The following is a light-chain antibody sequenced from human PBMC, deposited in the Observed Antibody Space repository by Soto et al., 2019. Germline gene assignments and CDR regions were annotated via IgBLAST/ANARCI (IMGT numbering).Light chain of an antibody. V-gene: IGLV2-14*01. CDR2: EVS. J-gene: IGLJ3*02. Sequence: QSALTQPAAVSGSPGQSITISCTGTSSDVGGYNYVSWYQQHPGNAPKLMIYEVSNRPSWVSNRFSGSKSGNTASLTISGLQAEDEADYYCSSYTSSSTRVFGGGTKLTVL. CDR3: SSYTSSSTRV. CDR1: SSDVGGYNY.